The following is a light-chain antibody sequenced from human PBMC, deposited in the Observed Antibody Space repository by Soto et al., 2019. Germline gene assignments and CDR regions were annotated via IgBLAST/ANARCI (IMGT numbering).Light chain of an antibody. J-gene: IGKJ1*01. CDR1: QSVTSNY. V-gene: IGKV3-20*01. CDR3: QQYGSSPGT. CDR2: GAS. Sequence: EIMLTQSPGTLSSSPGERATLSCRASQSVTSNYLAWYQQKPGQAPRLLIFGASIRATGLPDRFSGGGSGTDFTLTISRLEPEDFAVYYCQQYGSSPGTFGQGTKVEVK.